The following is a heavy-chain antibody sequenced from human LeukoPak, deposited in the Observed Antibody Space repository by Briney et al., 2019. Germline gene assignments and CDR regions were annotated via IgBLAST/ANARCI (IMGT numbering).Heavy chain of an antibody. CDR2: IYYSGST. Sequence: SETLSLTCSVSGGSISRYYWSWIRQPPGKGLEWIGYIYYSGSTNYNPSLKSRVTISVDTSKNQFSLKLSCVTAADTAVYYCARDHSGYNYGFGYWGQGTLVTVSS. D-gene: IGHD5-18*01. CDR1: GGSISRYY. V-gene: IGHV4-59*01. J-gene: IGHJ4*02. CDR3: ARDHSGYNYGFGY.